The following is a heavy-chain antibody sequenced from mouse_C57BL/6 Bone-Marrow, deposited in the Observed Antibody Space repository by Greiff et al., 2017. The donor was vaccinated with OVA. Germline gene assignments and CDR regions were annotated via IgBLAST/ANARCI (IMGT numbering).Heavy chain of an antibody. D-gene: IGHD1-1*01. CDR3: TRRSYGSSHYAMDD. CDR2: IRNKANNHAT. CDR1: GFTFSDAW. J-gene: IGHJ4*01. Sequence: EVKLVESGGGLVQPGGSMKLSCAASGFTFSDAWMDWVRQSPEKGLEWVAEIRNKANNHATYYAESVKGRFTISRDDSKSSVYLQMHSLRAEDTGIYYCTRRSYGSSHYAMDDWGQGTSVTVSS. V-gene: IGHV6-6*01.